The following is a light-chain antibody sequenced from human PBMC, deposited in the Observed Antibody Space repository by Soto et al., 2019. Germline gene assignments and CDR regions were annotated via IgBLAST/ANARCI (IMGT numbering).Light chain of an antibody. CDR3: QQDNNWPRS. J-gene: IGKJ3*01. CDR2: GAS. CDR1: QSVSSN. Sequence: EIVMTQSPATLSVSPGERATLSCRASQSVSSNLAWYQQKPGQAPRLLIYGASTRATGFPARFSGSGSGTEFTLTISSLQSEDFAVYYCQQDNNWPRSFGPGTKVDIK. V-gene: IGKV3-15*01.